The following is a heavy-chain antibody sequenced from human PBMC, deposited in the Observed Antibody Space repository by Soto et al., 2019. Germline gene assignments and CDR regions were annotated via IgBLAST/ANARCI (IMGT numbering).Heavy chain of an antibody. V-gene: IGHV1-69*01. Sequence: QVQLVQSGAEVKKPGSSVKVSCKASGGTFSSYAISWVRQAPGQGLEWMGGIIPIFGTANYAQKFQGRVTITADESTSTAYMELSSLRSEDTAVYYCAGREGRWREEPFAYWGQGTLVTVSS. D-gene: IGHD4-17*01. CDR3: AGREGRWREEPFAY. CDR2: IIPIFGTA. CDR1: GGTFSSYA. J-gene: IGHJ4*02.